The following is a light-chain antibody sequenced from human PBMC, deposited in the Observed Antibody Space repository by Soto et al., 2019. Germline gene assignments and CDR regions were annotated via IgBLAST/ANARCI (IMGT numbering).Light chain of an antibody. CDR1: QTISIF. J-gene: IGKJ4*01. CDR3: QQSYKTPLT. V-gene: IGKV1-39*01. Sequence: DIQMTQSPSSLSASVGDRVTITCRASQTISIFLNWYQHKPGKPPTLLVYTASSLQSGVPSRFSGSGSGTDFTLTISSLQPEDFATYYCQQSYKTPLTFGGGTKV. CDR2: TAS.